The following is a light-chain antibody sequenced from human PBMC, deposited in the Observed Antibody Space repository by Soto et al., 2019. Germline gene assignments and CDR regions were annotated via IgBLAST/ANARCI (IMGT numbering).Light chain of an antibody. CDR3: QQYYTTPLT. CDR2: WAS. CDR1: QSVLYSSNHQNY. Sequence: DIVMTQSPDSLAVSLGERATINCKSSQSVLYSSNHQNYLAWYQQKPGQPPQLLIYWASTRESGVPDRFSGSGSGTDFTPTISSLQAEDVAVYYCQQYYTTPLTFGGGTKVDIK. V-gene: IGKV4-1*01. J-gene: IGKJ4*01.